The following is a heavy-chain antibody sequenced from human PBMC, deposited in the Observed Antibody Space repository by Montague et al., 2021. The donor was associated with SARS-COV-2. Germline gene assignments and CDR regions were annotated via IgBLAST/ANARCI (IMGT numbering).Heavy chain of an antibody. CDR3: ARAVGSYYGY. D-gene: IGHD1-26*01. J-gene: IGHJ4*02. V-gene: IGHV3-48*03. CDR2: ITSSGTTI. Sequence: SLRLSCAASGFTFSSYEMNWVRQAPGKGLEWISYITSSGTTIYYADSVKGRFTISRDNAKNSLYLQMNNLRAEDTAVYYCARAVGSYYGYWGQGTLVTVSS. CDR1: GFTFSSYE.